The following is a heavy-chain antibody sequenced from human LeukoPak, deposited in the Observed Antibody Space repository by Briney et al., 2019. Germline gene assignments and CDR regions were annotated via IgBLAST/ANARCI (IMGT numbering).Heavy chain of an antibody. CDR3: VRVAVAGNLNNWFDP. V-gene: IGHV3-33*01. D-gene: IGHD6-19*01. CDR2: IWYDGSNK. J-gene: IGHJ5*02. Sequence: GRSLTLSCAASGFTFSNYGMHWVRQAPGKGLEWVAVIWYDGSNKYYADSVKGRFTISRDNSKNTLYLQMNSLRAEDTAVYYCVRVAVAGNLNNWFDPWGQGTLVTVSS. CDR1: GFTFSNYG.